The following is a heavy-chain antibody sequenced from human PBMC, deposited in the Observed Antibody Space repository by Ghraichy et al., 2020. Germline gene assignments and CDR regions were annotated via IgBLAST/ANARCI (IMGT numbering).Heavy chain of an antibody. CDR3: ARDLSSPYYGMDV. J-gene: IGHJ6*02. CDR2: ISSSSSTI. CDR1: GFTFNRHD. Sequence: LSLTCAGSGFTFNRHDMVWVRQAPGKGLEWVSYISSSSSTIFYADSVKGRFTISRDNAKNSVYLQMNGLRDDDTALYYCARDLSSPYYGMDVWGQGTTVTVSS. V-gene: IGHV3-48*02.